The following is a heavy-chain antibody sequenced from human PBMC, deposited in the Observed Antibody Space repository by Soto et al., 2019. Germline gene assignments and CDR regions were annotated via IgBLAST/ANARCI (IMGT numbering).Heavy chain of an antibody. CDR2: ISYDGSNK. D-gene: IGHD4-17*01. J-gene: IGHJ4*02. CDR3: AKGGDYAVY. CDR1: GFTFSSYG. Sequence: QVQLVESGGGVVQPGRSLRLSCAASGFTFSSYGMHWVRQAPGKGLEWVAVISYDGSNKYYADSVKGRFTISGDNSKNTLYLQMNSLRAEDTAVYYCAKGGDYAVYWGQGTLVTVSS. V-gene: IGHV3-30*18.